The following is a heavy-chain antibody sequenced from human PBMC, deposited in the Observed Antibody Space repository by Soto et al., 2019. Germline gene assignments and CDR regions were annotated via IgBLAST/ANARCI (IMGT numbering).Heavy chain of an antibody. CDR2: INSDGSST. CDR3: ATEGVYCSGGSCDYYGMDV. CDR1: GFTFSSYW. Sequence: GGSLRLSCAASGFTFSSYWMHWVRQAPGKGLVWVSRINSDGSSTSYADSVKGRFTISRDNAKNTLFLQMNSLGAEDTAVYYCATEGVYCSGGSCDYYGMDVWGQGTTVTVSS. D-gene: IGHD2-15*01. J-gene: IGHJ6*02. V-gene: IGHV3-74*01.